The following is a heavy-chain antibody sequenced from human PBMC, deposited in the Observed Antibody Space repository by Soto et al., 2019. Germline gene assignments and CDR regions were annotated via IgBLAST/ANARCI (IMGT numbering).Heavy chain of an antibody. V-gene: IGHV3-48*01. CDR3: ARAPGRGSHPDF. Sequence: EVQLVESGGALVRPGGSLRLSCAASGFTFSSYSMNWVRQAPGKGLEWISYISSVRSTIYYADSVRGRFTISRDNVQKTLSLQLHCLRVGDTAVYYCARAPGRGSHPDFWGQGTRVTVSS. CDR2: ISSVRSTI. CDR1: GFTFSSYS. J-gene: IGHJ4*02. D-gene: IGHD3-16*01.